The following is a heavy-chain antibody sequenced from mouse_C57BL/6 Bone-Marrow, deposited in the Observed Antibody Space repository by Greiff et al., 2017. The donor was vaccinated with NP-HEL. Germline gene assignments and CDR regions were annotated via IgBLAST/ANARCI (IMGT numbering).Heavy chain of an antibody. CDR2: ISSGGDYI. J-gene: IGHJ1*03. CDR1: GFTFSSYA. V-gene: IGHV5-9-1*02. Sequence: EVNVVESGEGLVKPGGSLKLSCAASGFTFSSYAMSWVRQTPEKRLEWVAYISSGGDYIYYADTVKGRFTISRDNARNTLYLQMSSLKSEDTAMYYCTVRPHWYFDVWGTGTTVTVSS. CDR3: TVRPHWYFDV. D-gene: IGHD2-13*01.